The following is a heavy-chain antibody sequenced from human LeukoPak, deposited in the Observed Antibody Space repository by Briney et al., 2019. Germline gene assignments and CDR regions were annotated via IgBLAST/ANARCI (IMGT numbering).Heavy chain of an antibody. D-gene: IGHD2-2*01. J-gene: IGHJ5*02. CDR3: ARDTQRYCSSTSCYYPNWFDP. CDR1: GGSISSSNW. V-gene: IGHV4-4*02. CDR2: IYHSGST. Sequence: SGTLSLTCAVSGGSISSSNWWSWVRQPPGKGLEWIGEIYHSGSTNCNPSLKSRVTISVDKSKNQFSLKLSSVTAADTAVYYCARDTQRYCSSTSCYYPNWFDPWGQGTLVTVSS.